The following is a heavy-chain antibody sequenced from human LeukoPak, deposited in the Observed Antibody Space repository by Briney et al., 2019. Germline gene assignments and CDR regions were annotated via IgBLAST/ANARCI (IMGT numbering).Heavy chain of an antibody. D-gene: IGHD2-15*01. CDR3: ARHLGYCSGGSCYSSWFDP. CDR2: ISAYNGNT. CDR1: GYTFTRYG. J-gene: IGHJ5*02. Sequence: GASVKVSCKASGYTFTRYGISWVRQAPGQGLEWMGWISAYNGNTNYAQKLQGRVTMTTDTSTSTAYMELRSLRSDDTAVYYCARHLGYCSGGSCYSSWFDPWGQGTLVTVSS. V-gene: IGHV1-18*01.